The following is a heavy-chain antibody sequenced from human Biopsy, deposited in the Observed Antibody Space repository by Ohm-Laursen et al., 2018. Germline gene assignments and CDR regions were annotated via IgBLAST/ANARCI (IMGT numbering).Heavy chain of an antibody. D-gene: IGHD2-15*01. J-gene: IGHJ6*02. CDR3: VSFLKDLNMAV. Sequence: SLRLSCAASGFTFNAYWMYWVRQVPGKGLVWVSHIKSVGSWTNYADSVKGRFTISRDNAKNTLYLQMNSPRAEDTAVYYCVSFLKDLNMAVWGQGTTVTVSS. V-gene: IGHV3-74*01. CDR1: GFTFNAYW. CDR2: IKSVGSWT.